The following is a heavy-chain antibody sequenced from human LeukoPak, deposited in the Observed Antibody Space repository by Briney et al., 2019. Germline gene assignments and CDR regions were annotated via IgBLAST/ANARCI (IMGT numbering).Heavy chain of an antibody. D-gene: IGHD5-12*01. J-gene: IGHJ4*02. V-gene: IGHV2-5*02. CDR2: IYWDDDK. Sequence: SGPTLVKPTQTLTLTCTFSGFSLNSGAVGVGWIRQPPGKALEGLALIYWDDDKRYSPSLGSRLTITKDTSKNQVVLTMTNMDPVDTATYYCAHRGGYDFDYWGQGTLVTVSS. CDR1: GFSLNSGAVG. CDR3: AHRGGYDFDY.